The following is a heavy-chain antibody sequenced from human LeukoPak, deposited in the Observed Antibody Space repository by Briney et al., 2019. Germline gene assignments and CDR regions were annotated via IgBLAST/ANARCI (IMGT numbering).Heavy chain of an antibody. CDR2: ISGSGGST. Sequence: GGSLRLSCAASGFTFSSYAMSWVRQAPGKGLEWVSAISGSGGSTYYADPVKGRFTISRDNSKNTLYLQMNSLRAEDTAVYYCAKTRRTTMVRGAKGWFDPWGQGTLVTVSS. D-gene: IGHD3-10*01. V-gene: IGHV3-23*01. CDR3: AKTRRTTMVRGAKGWFDP. CDR1: GFTFSSYA. J-gene: IGHJ5*02.